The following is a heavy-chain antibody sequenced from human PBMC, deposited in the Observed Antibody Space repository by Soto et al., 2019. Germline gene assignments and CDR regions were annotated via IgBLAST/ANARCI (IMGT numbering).Heavy chain of an antibody. CDR1: GGTFSSYA. CDR2: IIPIFGTA. D-gene: IGHD3-22*01. Sequence: ASVKVSCKASGGTFSSYAISWVRQAPGQGLEWMGGIIPIFGTANYAQKFQGRVTITADESTSTAYMELSSLRSEDTAVYYCARDPASYDSSGYYSRPPRRSGMDVWGQGTTVTVSS. V-gene: IGHV1-69*13. CDR3: ARDPASYDSSGYYSRPPRRSGMDV. J-gene: IGHJ6*02.